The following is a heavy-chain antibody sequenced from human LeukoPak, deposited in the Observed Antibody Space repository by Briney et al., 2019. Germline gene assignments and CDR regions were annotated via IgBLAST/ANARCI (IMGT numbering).Heavy chain of an antibody. J-gene: IGHJ4*02. D-gene: IGHD1-20*01. CDR3: ARKGRVTGTFDY. CDR2: INPNSGGT. V-gene: IGHV1-2*02. Sequence: ASVKVSCKASGYTFTGYYMHWVRQAPGQGLEWMGWINPNSGGTSYAQKFQGRVTMTRDTSISTAYMELSRLRSDDTAVYYCARKGRVTGTFDYWGQGTLVTVSS. CDR1: GYTFTGYY.